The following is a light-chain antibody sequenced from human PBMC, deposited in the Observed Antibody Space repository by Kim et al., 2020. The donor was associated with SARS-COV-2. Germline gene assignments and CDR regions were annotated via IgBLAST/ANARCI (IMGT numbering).Light chain of an antibody. CDR1: SSDVGSYNY. V-gene: IGLV2-14*03. CDR3: SSYTTSSTYV. CDR2: DVS. J-gene: IGLJ1*01. Sequence: GQSITISCTGTSSDVGSYNYVSWYQQHPGKVPKLMIYDVSNRPSGVSNRFSGSKSGNTASLTISGLQAEDEADYYCSSYTTSSTYVFGTGTKVTVL.